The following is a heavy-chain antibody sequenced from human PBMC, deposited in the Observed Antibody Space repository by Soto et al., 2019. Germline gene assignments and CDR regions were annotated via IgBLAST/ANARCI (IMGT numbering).Heavy chain of an antibody. CDR2: IWYDGSNK. CDR1: GFTFSSYG. J-gene: IGHJ6*02. D-gene: IGHD3-3*02. CDR3: ARDDSIRLYYCGMDV. V-gene: IGHV3-33*01. Sequence: GGSLRLSCAASGFTFSSYGMHWVRQAPGKGLEWVAVIWYDGSNKYYADSVKGRFTISRDNSKNALYLQMNSLRAEDTAVYYCARDDSIRLYYCGMDVWGQGTTVTVSS.